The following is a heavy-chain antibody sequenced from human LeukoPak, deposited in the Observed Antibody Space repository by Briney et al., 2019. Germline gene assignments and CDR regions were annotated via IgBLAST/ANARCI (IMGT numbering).Heavy chain of an antibody. D-gene: IGHD3-22*01. CDR2: ISSNGGST. CDR3: VKGYYDSSGLGFDY. Sequence: GGSLRLSCAASGFTFSSYWIHWVRQAPGKGLEYVSAISSNGGSTYYADSVKGRFTISRDNSKNTLYLQMSSLRAEDTAVYYCVKGYYDSSGLGFDYWGQGTLVTVSS. V-gene: IGHV3-64D*06. J-gene: IGHJ4*02. CDR1: GFTFSSYW.